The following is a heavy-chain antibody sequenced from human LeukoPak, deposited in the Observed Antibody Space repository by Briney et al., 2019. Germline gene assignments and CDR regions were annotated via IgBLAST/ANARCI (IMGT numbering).Heavy chain of an antibody. CDR3: ARDKDYSNYFDY. CDR2: IYYSGST. V-gene: IGHV4-59*01. J-gene: IGHJ4*02. CDR1: GGSISSYY. Sequence: SETLSLTCTVSGGSISSYYWSWIRQPPGKGLEWIGYIYYSGSTNHNPSLKSRVTISVDTSKNQFSLKLSSVTAADTAVYYCARDKDYSNYFDYWGQGTLVTVSS. D-gene: IGHD4-11*01.